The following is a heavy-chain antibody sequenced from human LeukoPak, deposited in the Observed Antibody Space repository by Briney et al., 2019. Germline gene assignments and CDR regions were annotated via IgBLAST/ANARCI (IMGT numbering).Heavy chain of an antibody. Sequence: GGSLRLSCAASGFTVSSNYMNWVRQAPGKGLEWVSSISSSSSYIYYADSVKGRFTISRDNAKNSLYLQMNSLRAEDTAVYYCARDPRWEPYDNAFDIWGQGTMVTVSS. D-gene: IGHD1-26*01. J-gene: IGHJ3*02. CDR1: GFTVSSNY. CDR3: ARDPRWEPYDNAFDI. V-gene: IGHV3-21*01. CDR2: ISSSSSYI.